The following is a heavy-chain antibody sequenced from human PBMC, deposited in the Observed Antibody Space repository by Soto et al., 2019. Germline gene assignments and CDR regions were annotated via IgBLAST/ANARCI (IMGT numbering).Heavy chain of an antibody. Sequence: EVQLLESGGGLVQPGGSLRLSCAASGFTFSSYAMSWVRQAPGKGLEWVSAISGSGGSTYYADSVKGRFTISRDNSKNTLYLQMNSLRAEDTAVFYCAKEEVITIFEVPRYYYYVLDVWGQGTTVTVSS. V-gene: IGHV3-23*01. CDR3: AKEEVITIFEVPRYYYYVLDV. CDR1: GFTFSSYA. J-gene: IGHJ6*02. CDR2: ISGSGGST. D-gene: IGHD3-3*01.